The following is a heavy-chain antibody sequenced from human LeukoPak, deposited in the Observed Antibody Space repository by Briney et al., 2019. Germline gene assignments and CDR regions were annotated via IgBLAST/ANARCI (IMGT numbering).Heavy chain of an antibody. J-gene: IGHJ4*02. CDR3: TRGDGPCHY. D-gene: IGHD5-24*01. V-gene: IGHV3-49*04. CDR2: IRSKAYGGTT. CDR1: GFTFGDYV. Sequence: GGSLRLSCTASGFTFGDYVMSWVRQAPGKGLEWVGFIRSKAYGGTTEYAASVKGRFTISRDDSKSIAYLQMNSLKTEDTAVYYCTRGDGPCHYWGQGTLVTVSS.